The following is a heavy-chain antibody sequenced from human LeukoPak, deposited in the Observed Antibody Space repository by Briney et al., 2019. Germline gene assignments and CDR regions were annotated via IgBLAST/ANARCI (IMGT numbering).Heavy chain of an antibody. J-gene: IGHJ4*02. D-gene: IGHD3-10*01. CDR1: GFTFSSYW. CDR2: INSDGIST. Sequence: GGSLRLSCAASGFTFSSYWMHWVRQAPGKGLVWVSRINSDGISTSYADSVKGRFAISRDNAKNTLYLQMSSLRADDTAVYYCARGGDTVSDFWGEGTVVSVSS. CDR3: ARGGDTVSDF. V-gene: IGHV3-74*01.